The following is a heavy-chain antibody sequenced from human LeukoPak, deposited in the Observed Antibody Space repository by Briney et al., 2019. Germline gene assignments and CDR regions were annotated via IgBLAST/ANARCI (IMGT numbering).Heavy chain of an antibody. V-gene: IGHV1-2*02. CDR2: INPNSGGT. D-gene: IGHD3-10*01. Sequence: GASVKVSCKASGYTFTGYYMHWVRQAPGQGLEWMGWINPNSGGTNYAQKFQGRVTMTRDTSISTAYMELSRLRPDDTAVYYCARDLMVRGVPNWFDPWGQGTLVTVSS. J-gene: IGHJ5*02. CDR3: ARDLMVRGVPNWFDP. CDR1: GYTFTGYY.